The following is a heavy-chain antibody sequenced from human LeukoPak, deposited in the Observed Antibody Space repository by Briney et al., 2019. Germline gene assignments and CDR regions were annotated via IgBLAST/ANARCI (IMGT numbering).Heavy chain of an antibody. D-gene: IGHD6-25*01. V-gene: IGHV3-7*01. CDR2: IKQDGSEK. CDR3: ARVQGSSGPGIFEY. J-gene: IGHJ4*02. Sequence: PGGSLRLSCAASGFTFSNYWRSWVRQAPGKGLEWVANIKQDGSEKFYVDSVKGRLTISRDNAKNSLYLQMNSLRVEDTAVYYCARVQGSSGPGIFEYWGQGTLVTVSS. CDR1: GFTFSNYW.